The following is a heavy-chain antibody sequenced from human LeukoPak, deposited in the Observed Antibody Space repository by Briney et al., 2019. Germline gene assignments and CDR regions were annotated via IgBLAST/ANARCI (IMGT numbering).Heavy chain of an antibody. J-gene: IGHJ5*02. Sequence: PGRSLRLSCAASGFTFSSHGMQWVRQAPGKGLVWVALIWYDGSRTNYVDSVMGRFTISRDSSKNTLYLQMDNLRVEDTAVYFCAKDLSYGSLWFDPWGQGTLVTVSS. D-gene: IGHD3-10*01. CDR2: IWYDGSRT. CDR1: GFTFSSHG. V-gene: IGHV3-33*06. CDR3: AKDLSYGSLWFDP.